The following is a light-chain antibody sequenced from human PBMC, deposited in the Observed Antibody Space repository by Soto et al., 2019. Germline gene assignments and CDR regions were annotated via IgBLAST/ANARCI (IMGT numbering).Light chain of an antibody. CDR3: QQYNNWLWT. V-gene: IGKV3-15*01. Sequence: EIVMTQSPATLSVSPEERATLSCRASQSINSNLVWYQQKPGQAPRLLIYGASTRATGIPARFSGSGSGTEFTLTISSLQSEDFAVYYCQQYNNWLWTFGQGTKVEIK. CDR1: QSINSN. J-gene: IGKJ1*01. CDR2: GAS.